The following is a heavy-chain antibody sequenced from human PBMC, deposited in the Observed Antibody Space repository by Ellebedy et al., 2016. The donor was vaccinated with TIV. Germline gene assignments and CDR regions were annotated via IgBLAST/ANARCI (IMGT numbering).Heavy chain of an antibody. CDR1: GYTFTSYA. D-gene: IGHD4-17*01. V-gene: IGHV1-3*01. J-gene: IGHJ6*02. Sequence: ASVKVSCKASGYTFTSYAMHWVRRAPGQRLEWMGWINAGNGNTKYSQKFQGRVTITRDTSASTAYMELSSLRSEDTAVYYCAREKTTLGYYGLDVWGQGTTVTVSS. CDR3: AREKTTLGYYGLDV. CDR2: INAGNGNT.